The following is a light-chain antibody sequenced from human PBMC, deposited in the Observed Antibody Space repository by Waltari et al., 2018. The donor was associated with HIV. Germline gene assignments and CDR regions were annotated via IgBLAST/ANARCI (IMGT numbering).Light chain of an antibody. Sequence: QSALTQPPSASGSPGQSVAISCTGTSSDVGGYNSVSWHQQHPGKAPKLLIYAVNKRPSWVPARFSGSKSGNTASLTVSGLQVDDEADYYCSSFSDNNRIVFGTGTRVTVL. V-gene: IGLV2-8*01. CDR3: SSFSDNNRIV. CDR2: AVN. CDR1: SSDVGGYNS. J-gene: IGLJ1*01.